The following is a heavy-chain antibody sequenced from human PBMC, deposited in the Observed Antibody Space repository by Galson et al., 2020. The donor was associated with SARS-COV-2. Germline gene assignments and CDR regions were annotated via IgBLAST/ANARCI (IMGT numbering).Heavy chain of an antibody. CDR2: PYYRSQWST. CDR3: AGRVARAGSVHI. V-gene: IGHV6-1*01. CDR1: GDSVSSNSAA. D-gene: IGHD6-13*01. J-gene: IGHJ3*02. Sequence: SQTLSLTCAIYGDSVSSNSAAWNWLTQSPSRRLEWLVKPYYRSQWSTDYAVSVKSRITITPDTSKNQFSLQLNSVTPEDTAIYYCAGRVARAGSVHIWGQKTMVVVSS.